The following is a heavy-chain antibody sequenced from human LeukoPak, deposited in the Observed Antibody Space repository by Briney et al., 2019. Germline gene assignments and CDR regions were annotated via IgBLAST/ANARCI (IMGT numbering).Heavy chain of an antibody. CDR3: ARHYSSSSSWNFSWFDP. D-gene: IGHD6-6*01. CDR1: GGSISSGDYY. Sequence: SETLSLTCTVSGGSISSGDYYWSWIRQPPGKGLEWIGYISHSGSSYYNPSLKSRLTISVDTSKNQFSLKLNSVTVADTAVYYCARHYSSSSSWNFSWFDPWGQGTLVTVSS. CDR2: ISHSGSS. J-gene: IGHJ5*02. V-gene: IGHV4-30-4*08.